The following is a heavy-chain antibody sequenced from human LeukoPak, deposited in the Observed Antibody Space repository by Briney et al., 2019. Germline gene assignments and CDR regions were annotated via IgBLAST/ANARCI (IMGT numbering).Heavy chain of an antibody. CDR1: GGSISSYH. J-gene: IGHJ4*02. CDR3: ASYVAFGSWYYFDS. D-gene: IGHD3-10*02. Sequence: PSETLSLTCTVSGGSISSYHWSWIRQPPGKGLEWIGFIYDSGNTNYNASLKSRVTMSADTSKNQFSLKLSSVTAADTAVYYCASYVAFGSWYYFDSWGQGTLVTVSS. CDR2: IYDSGNT. V-gene: IGHV4-59*01.